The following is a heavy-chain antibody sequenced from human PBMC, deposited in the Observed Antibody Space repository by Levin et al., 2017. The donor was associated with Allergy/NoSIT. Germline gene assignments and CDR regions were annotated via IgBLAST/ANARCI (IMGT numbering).Heavy chain of an antibody. CDR3: ARDSPYYYDSSGYPPNWYFDL. J-gene: IGHJ2*01. CDR2: IYTSGST. D-gene: IGHD3-22*01. Sequence: SETLSLTCTVSGGSISSGSYYWSWIRQPAGKGLEWIGRIYTSGSTNYNPSLKSRVTISVDTSKNQFSLKLSSVTAADTAVYYCARDSPYYYDSSGYPPNWYFDLWGLGTLVTVSS. CDR1: GGSISSGSYY. V-gene: IGHV4-61*02.